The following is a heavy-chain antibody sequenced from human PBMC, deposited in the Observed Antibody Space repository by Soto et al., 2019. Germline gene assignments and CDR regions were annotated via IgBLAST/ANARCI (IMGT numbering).Heavy chain of an antibody. CDR1: GYTFTSYG. V-gene: IGHV1-18*01. CDR2: ISAYNGNT. CDR3: ARDLRGSTSWGYFDY. J-gene: IGHJ4*02. Sequence: QVQLVQSGAEVKKPGASVTVSCKASGYTFTSYGISWVRQAPGQGLEWMGWISAYNGNTNYAQKLQGRVTMTTDTSTSTAHMELRSLRSDDTAVYYCARDLRGSTSWGYFDYWGQGTLVTVSS. D-gene: IGHD6-13*01.